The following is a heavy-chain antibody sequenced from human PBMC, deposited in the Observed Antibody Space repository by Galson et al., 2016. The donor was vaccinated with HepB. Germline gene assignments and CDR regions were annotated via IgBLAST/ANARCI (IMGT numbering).Heavy chain of an antibody. V-gene: IGHV5-51*01. D-gene: IGHD3-10*01. CDR3: VRLPFGDTFFDC. CDR1: GYRFTSYW. J-gene: IGHJ4*02. CDR2: IYPSDSDT. Sequence: QSGAEVKQPGESLKISCKGSGYRFTSYWIAWVRQLPGKGLEWMGIIYPSDSDTRYSPSFQGHVTMSADKSISTASLQWTSLKASDTATYYCVRLPFGDTFFDCWGQGTLVTVSS.